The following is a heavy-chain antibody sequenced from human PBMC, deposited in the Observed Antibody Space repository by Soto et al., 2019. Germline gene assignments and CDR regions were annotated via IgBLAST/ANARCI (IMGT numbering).Heavy chain of an antibody. J-gene: IGHJ5*02. CDR1: GFTFSSYS. D-gene: IGHD3-10*01. CDR2: ISSSSSTI. V-gene: IGHV3-48*02. CDR3: ARDRGFNWFDP. Sequence: EVQLVESGGGLVQPGGSLRLSCAASGFTFSSYSMNWVRQAPGKGLEWVSYISSSSSTIYYADSVKGRFTISRDNAKNSLYLQMNRLRDEDTAEYYCARDRGFNWFDPWGQGTLVTVSS.